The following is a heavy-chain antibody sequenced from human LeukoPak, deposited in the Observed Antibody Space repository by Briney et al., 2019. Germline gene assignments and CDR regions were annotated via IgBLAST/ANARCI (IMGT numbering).Heavy chain of an antibody. CDR3: VKERDRGVDVADDFDL. CDR2: MSIPTYT. CDR1: GFTFRDYS. J-gene: IGHJ4*02. V-gene: IGHV3-53*01. D-gene: IGHD6-19*01. Sequence: PGESLRLSCAASGFTFRDYSMAWVRQVPGGGLECVSGMSIPTYTIYADPVKGRFINPRDNSKNTLYLQMNNLRAEDTAVYYCVKERDRGVDVADDFDLWGQGTLVTVSS.